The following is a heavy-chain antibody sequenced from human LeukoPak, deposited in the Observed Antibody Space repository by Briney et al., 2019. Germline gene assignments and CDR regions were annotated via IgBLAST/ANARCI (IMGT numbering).Heavy chain of an antibody. Sequence: PGGSLRLSCAASGFTFDDYAMHWVRQAPGKGLEWVSLISWDGGSTYYADSVKGRFTISRDNSKNTLYLQMNSLRAEDTAVYYCAKRYGGYEIPFDYWGQGTLVTVSS. J-gene: IGHJ4*02. CDR3: AKRYGGYEIPFDY. V-gene: IGHV3-43D*03. D-gene: IGHD5-12*01. CDR2: ISWDGGST. CDR1: GFTFDDYA.